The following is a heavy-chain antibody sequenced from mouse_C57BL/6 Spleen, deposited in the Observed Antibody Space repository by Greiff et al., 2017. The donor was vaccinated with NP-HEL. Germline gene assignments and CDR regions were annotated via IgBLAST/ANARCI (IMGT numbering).Heavy chain of an antibody. CDR1: GYSITSGYY. CDR2: ISYDGSN. CDR3: ARDQGVTCYAMDY. V-gene: IGHV3-6*01. J-gene: IGHJ4*01. Sequence: EVQLQESGPGLVKPSQSLSLTCSVTGYSITSGYYWNWIRQFPGNKLEWMGYISYDGSNNYNPSLKNRISITRDTSKNQFFLKLNSVTTEDTATYYCARDQGVTCYAMDYWGQGTSVTVSS. D-gene: IGHD2-2*01.